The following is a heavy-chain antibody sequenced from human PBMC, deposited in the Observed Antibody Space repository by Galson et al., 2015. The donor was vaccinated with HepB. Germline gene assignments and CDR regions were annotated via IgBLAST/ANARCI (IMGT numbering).Heavy chain of an antibody. D-gene: IGHD3-10*01. V-gene: IGHV4-38-2*02. J-gene: IGHJ4*02. CDR2: IYHSGST. CDR3: ARTMVRGVIGY. Sequence: ETLSLTCTVSGYSISSGYYWGWIRQPPGKGLEWIGSIYHSGSTYYNPSLKSRVTISVDTSKNQFSLKLSSVTAADTAVYYCARTMVRGVIGYWGQGTLVTVSS. CDR1: GYSISSGYY.